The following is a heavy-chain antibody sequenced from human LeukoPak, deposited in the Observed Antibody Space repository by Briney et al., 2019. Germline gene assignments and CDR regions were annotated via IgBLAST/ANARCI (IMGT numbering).Heavy chain of an antibody. CDR3: AKGLSQGFDY. J-gene: IGHJ4*02. CDR1: GFTFSSYD. Sequence: GGSLRLSCAASGFTFSSYDMHWVRQAPGKGLEWVAFISSDGSIKSYADSVKGRFTISRDNSKYSLYLQMNSLRAEDAAVYYCAKGLSQGFDYWGQGTLVTVSS. V-gene: IGHV3-30*18. CDR2: ISSDGSIK.